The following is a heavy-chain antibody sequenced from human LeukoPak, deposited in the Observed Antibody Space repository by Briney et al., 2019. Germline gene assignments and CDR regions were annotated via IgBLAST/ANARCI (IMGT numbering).Heavy chain of an antibody. CDR1: GFTFSSYA. D-gene: IGHD2-2*01. V-gene: IGHV3-23*01. CDR3: AKDSGGTSGISWFDP. CDR2: ISGSGGST. J-gene: IGHJ5*02. Sequence: PGRSLRLSCAASGFTFSSYATSWVRHAPGKWLGWVSAISGSGGSTYYADSVKGRFTISRDNSKNTLYLQMNSLRAEDTAVYYCAKDSGGTSGISWFDPWGQGTLVTVSS.